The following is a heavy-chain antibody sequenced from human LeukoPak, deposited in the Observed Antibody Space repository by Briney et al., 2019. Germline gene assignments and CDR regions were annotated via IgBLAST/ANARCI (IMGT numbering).Heavy chain of an antibody. Sequence: GGSLRLSCAASGFTFSSYWMHWVRQAPGKGLVWVSRINSDGSSTSYADSVKGRFTIPRDNAKNTLYLQMNSLRAEDTAVYYCASHSSSWYRDYWGQGTLVTVSS. D-gene: IGHD6-13*01. J-gene: IGHJ4*02. CDR1: GFTFSSYW. CDR2: INSDGSST. CDR3: ASHSSSWYRDY. V-gene: IGHV3-74*01.